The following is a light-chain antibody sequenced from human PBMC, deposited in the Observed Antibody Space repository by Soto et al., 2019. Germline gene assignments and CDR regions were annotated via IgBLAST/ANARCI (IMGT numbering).Light chain of an antibody. Sequence: DVQMTQSRSSRSASVGDRVTITCRASQGISSFLAWYQQIPGKVPKLLIYSASTLQSGVPSRFSGSGSGTDFTLTISSLQPEDVAIHYCQKYNSGPLTFGGATKVDIK. CDR1: QGISSF. V-gene: IGKV1-27*01. CDR2: SAS. J-gene: IGKJ4*01. CDR3: QKYNSGPLT.